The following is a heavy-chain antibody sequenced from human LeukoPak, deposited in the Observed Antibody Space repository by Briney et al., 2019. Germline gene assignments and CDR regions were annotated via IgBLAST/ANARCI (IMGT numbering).Heavy chain of an antibody. CDR2: IYTSGST. CDR3: ARRADYGDYADAFDI. Sequence: PSETLSLTCTVSGCSISSYYWSWIRQPAGKGLEWIGRIYTSGSTNYNPSLKSRVTMSVDTSKNQFSLKLSSVTAADTAVYYCARRADYGDYADAFDIWGQGTMVTVSS. CDR1: GCSISSYY. J-gene: IGHJ3*02. V-gene: IGHV4-4*07. D-gene: IGHD4-17*01.